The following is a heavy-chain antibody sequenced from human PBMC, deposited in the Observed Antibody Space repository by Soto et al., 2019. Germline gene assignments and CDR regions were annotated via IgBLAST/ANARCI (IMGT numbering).Heavy chain of an antibody. CDR1: GFTFSDYW. J-gene: IGHJ4*02. Sequence: PGGSLRLSCAASGFTFSDYWMHWVRQAPGKGLVWVSRINSNGRTTSYADSVKGRFTISRDNAKNSLYLQMNSLRAEDTAVYYCARGGVGFGQPSDYWGQGTLVTVSS. V-gene: IGHV3-74*01. CDR2: INSNGRTT. CDR3: ARGGVGFGQPSDY. D-gene: IGHD3-10*01.